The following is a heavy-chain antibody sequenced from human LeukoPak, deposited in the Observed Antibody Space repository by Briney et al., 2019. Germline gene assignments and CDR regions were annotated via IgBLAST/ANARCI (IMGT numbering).Heavy chain of an antibody. D-gene: IGHD3-3*01. CDR2: IYHSGST. V-gene: IGHV4-38-2*01. CDR3: ARRRITIFGVVISRRGGWFDP. Sequence: SETLSLTCAVSGYSISSGYYRGWIRQPPGKGLEWIGSIYHSGSTYYNPSLKSRVTISVDTSKNQFSLKLSSVTAADTAVYYCARRRITIFGVVISRRGGWFDPWGQGTLVTVSS. CDR1: GYSISSGYY. J-gene: IGHJ5*02.